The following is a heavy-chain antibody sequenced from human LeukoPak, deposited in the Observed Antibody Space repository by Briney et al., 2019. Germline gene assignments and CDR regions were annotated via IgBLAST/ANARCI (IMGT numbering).Heavy chain of an antibody. V-gene: IGHV7-4-1*02. Sequence: VASVNVSCKASGYTFTRYAINWLRQAPGQGLEWMGWINMYTANPAYAQGFTERFVFPLDTSVTTAYLQISNLKTEDTAVYYCARHDNDDDFDYWGQGTLVTVSS. D-gene: IGHD3-16*01. J-gene: IGHJ4*02. CDR2: INMYTANP. CDR3: ARHDNDDDFDY. CDR1: GYTFTRYA.